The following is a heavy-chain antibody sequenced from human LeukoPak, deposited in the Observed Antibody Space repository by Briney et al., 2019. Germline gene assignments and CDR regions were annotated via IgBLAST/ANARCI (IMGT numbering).Heavy chain of an antibody. CDR2: INPNSGGT. CDR3: ATEGITMFGVVIGGY. J-gene: IGHJ4*02. CDR1: GYTFTGYY. V-gene: IGHV1-2*02. Sequence: ASVKVSCKASGYTFTGYYMHWVRQAPGQGLEWMGWINPNSGGTNYAQKFQGRVTMTRDTSISTAYLELSRLRSDDTAVYYCATEGITMFGVVIGGYWGQGTLVTVSS. D-gene: IGHD3-3*01.